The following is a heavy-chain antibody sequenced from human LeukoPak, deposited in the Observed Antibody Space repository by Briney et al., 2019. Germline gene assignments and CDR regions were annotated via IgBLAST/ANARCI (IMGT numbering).Heavy chain of an antibody. CDR1: GFTFSSYA. CDR2: ISGSGGST. CDR3: AKNGGYGSGSYYNVRDFDY. D-gene: IGHD3-10*01. J-gene: IGHJ4*02. V-gene: IGHV3-23*01. Sequence: PGGSLRLSCAASGFTFSSYAMSWVRQAPGKGLEWVSAISGSGGSTYYADSVKGRFTISRDNSKNTLYLQMNSLRAEDTAVYYCAKNGGYGSGSYYNVRDFDYWGQGTLVTVSS.